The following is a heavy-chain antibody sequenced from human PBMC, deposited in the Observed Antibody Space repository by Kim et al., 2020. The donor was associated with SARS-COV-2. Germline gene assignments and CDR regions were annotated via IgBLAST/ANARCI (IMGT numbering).Heavy chain of an antibody. CDR2: ISYDGINK. CDR1: GFTFSYYG. CDR3: ATDRLTMEVRLVGS. V-gene: IGHV3-30*03. D-gene: IGHD3-10*01. Sequence: GGSLRLSCEASGFTFSYYGMHWVRQAPGKGLECVATISYDGINKFYVDSVKGRFTISRDNSKNTVYLQMDSLRAEDTALYYCATDRLTMEVRLVGSWGQG. J-gene: IGHJ1*01.